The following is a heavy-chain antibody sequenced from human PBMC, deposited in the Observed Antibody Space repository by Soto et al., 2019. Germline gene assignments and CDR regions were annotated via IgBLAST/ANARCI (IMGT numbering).Heavy chain of an antibody. CDR1: EFTFSSHG. D-gene: IGHD3-22*01. Sequence: QVQLVESGGGVVQPGRSLRLSCVGSEFTFSSHGMHWVRQAPGKGREWVAVITYDGSKKYYADSVKGRFTISRDNSQNTLDLQMNSLRPEDTAVYYCAKDRYYDSFAFDYWGQGSLVTVSS. J-gene: IGHJ4*02. V-gene: IGHV3-30*18. CDR3: AKDRYYDSFAFDY. CDR2: ITYDGSKK.